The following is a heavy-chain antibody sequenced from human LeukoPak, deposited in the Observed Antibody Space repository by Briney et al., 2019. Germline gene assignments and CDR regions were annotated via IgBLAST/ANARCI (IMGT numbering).Heavy chain of an antibody. D-gene: IGHD6-13*01. J-gene: IGHJ2*01. Sequence: SETLSLTCAVYGGSLNGYYWSWIRQPPGKGLEWIGYIYYSGSTNYNPSLKSRVTISVDTSKNQFSLKLSSVTAADTAVYYCARHRYSSSWSYFDLWGRGTLVTVSS. V-gene: IGHV4-59*08. CDR1: GGSLNGYY. CDR3: ARHRYSSSWSYFDL. CDR2: IYYSGST.